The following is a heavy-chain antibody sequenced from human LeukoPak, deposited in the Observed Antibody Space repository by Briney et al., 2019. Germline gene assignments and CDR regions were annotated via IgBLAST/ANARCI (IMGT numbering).Heavy chain of an antibody. CDR2: INAGNGNT. CDR1: GYTFTSYA. J-gene: IGHJ4*02. D-gene: IGHD3-22*01. V-gene: IGHV1-3*01. CDR3: AIAALDMSSGYSFTLNY. Sequence: ASVKVSCKASGYTFTSYAMHWVRQAPGQRLEWMGWINAGNGNTKYSQKFQGRVTITRDTSASTAYMELSSLRSEDTAVYYCAIAALDMSSGYSFTLNYWGQGTLVTVSS.